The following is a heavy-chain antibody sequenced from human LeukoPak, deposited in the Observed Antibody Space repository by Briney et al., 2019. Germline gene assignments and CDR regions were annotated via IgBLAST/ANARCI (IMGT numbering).Heavy chain of an antibody. CDR2: ISYDGSNK. CDR1: GFTFSSYA. D-gene: IGHD1-26*01. Sequence: PGGSLRLSCAASGFTFSSYAMHWVRQAPGKGLEWVAVISYDGSNKYYADSVKGRFTISRDNSKNTLYLQMNSLRAEDSAVYYCARDLFADTSYHYYMDVWGKGTTVTVSS. V-gene: IGHV3-30*04. CDR3: ARDLFADTSYHYYMDV. J-gene: IGHJ6*03.